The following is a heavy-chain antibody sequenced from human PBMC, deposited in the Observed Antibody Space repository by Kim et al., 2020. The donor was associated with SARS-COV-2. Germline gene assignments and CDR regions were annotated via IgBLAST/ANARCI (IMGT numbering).Heavy chain of an antibody. CDR3: ARDERGAYCYGSGSFHY. CDR1: GFTFSSYA. V-gene: IGHV3-30*04. J-gene: IGHJ4*01. CDR2: ISYDGSNK. Sequence: GGSLRLSCAASGFTFSSYAMHWVRQAPGKWLEWVAVISYDGSNKYYADSVKGRFTISRDSSKNTLYLQMNSLRAEDTAVYYCARDERGAYCYGSGSFHY. D-gene: IGHD3-10*01.